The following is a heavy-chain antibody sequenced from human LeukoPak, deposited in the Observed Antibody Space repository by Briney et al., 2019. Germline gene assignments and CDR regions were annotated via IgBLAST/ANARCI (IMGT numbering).Heavy chain of an antibody. CDR2: ISSSGSTI. CDR1: GFTFSDYY. Sequence: GGSLRLSCAASGFTFSDYYMSWIRQAPGKGLEWVSYISSSGSTIYYADSVKGRFTISRDNAKNSLYLQMNSLRAEDTAVYYCAREGYCSGGSCSPGDYYYYYGMDVWGQGTTVTVSS. J-gene: IGHJ6*02. V-gene: IGHV3-11*01. D-gene: IGHD2-15*01. CDR3: AREGYCSGGSCSPGDYYYYYGMDV.